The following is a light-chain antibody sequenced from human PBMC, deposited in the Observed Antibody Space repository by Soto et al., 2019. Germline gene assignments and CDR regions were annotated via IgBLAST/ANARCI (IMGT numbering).Light chain of an antibody. Sequence: AIRMTQSPPSFSASTGDRVTITCRASQGISSYLAWYQQKPGKAPKLLIYAASTLQSGVPSRFSGSGSGTDFTLTISSLQPDDFATYYCQHYNSYSEAFGQGTKVDIK. CDR2: AAS. J-gene: IGKJ1*01. CDR1: QGISSY. CDR3: QHYNSYSEA. V-gene: IGKV1-8*01.